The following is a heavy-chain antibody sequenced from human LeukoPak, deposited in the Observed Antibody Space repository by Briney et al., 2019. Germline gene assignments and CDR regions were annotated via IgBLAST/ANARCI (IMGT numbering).Heavy chain of an antibody. CDR2: IGGSGDNT. Sequence: GGSLRLSCAASGFTFTNYAMSWVRQAPGKGLEWVSAIGGSGDNTYYADSVKGRFTISRENSKNTLNLQMNSLKTEDTAVYYCTREKQWLGTNFDCWGQGTLVTVSS. V-gene: IGHV3-23*01. CDR3: TREKQWLGTNFDC. D-gene: IGHD6-19*01. J-gene: IGHJ4*02. CDR1: GFTFTNYA.